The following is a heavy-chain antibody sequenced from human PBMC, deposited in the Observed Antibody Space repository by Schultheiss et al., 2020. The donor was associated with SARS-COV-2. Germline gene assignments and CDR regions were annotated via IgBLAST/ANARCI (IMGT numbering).Heavy chain of an antibody. CDR1: GGSISSSSYY. Sequence: SETLSLTCTVSGGSISSSSYYWGWIRQPPGKGLEWIGYIYYSGSTNYSPSLKSRVTISLDTSKNQFSLKLSSVTAADTAVYYCASSSGWYGAYYYYYYIDVWGKGTTVTVSS. CDR3: ASSSGWYGAYYYYYYIDV. CDR2: IYYSGST. D-gene: IGHD6-19*01. V-gene: IGHV4-61*05. J-gene: IGHJ6*03.